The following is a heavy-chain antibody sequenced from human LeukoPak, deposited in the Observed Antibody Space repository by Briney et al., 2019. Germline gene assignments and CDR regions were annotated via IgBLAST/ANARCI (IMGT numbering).Heavy chain of an antibody. CDR3: ARDNVAAYYFDY. V-gene: IGHV1-18*01. Sequence: ASVKVSCKASGYTFTSYGISWARQAPGQGLEWMGWISAYNGNTNYAQKLQGRVTMTTDTSTSTAYMELRSLRSDDTAVYYCARDNVAAYYFDYWGQGTLVTVSS. CDR2: ISAYNGNT. D-gene: IGHD6-19*01. CDR1: GYTFTSYG. J-gene: IGHJ4*02.